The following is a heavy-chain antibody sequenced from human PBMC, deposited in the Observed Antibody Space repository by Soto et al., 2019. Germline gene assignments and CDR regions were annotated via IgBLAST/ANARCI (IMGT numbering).Heavy chain of an antibody. CDR3: ARELLSIYEILTGHLDN. Sequence: SETLSLTCAVSGDSISSGYYWAWIRQPPGKGQEWIGSIYHSGTTYYNPSLESRVTISVDTSKNQFSLKLNSVTAADTAVYYCARELLSIYEILTGHLDNWGQGSLVTVSS. J-gene: IGHJ4*02. CDR1: GDSISSGYY. V-gene: IGHV4-38-2*02. CDR2: IYHSGTT. D-gene: IGHD3-9*01.